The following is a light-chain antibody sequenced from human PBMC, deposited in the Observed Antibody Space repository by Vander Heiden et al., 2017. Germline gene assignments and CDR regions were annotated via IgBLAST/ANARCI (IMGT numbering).Light chain of an antibody. CDR3: YSTDSSGNHRV. V-gene: IGLV3-10*01. CDR1: ALPKEY. CDR2: GDS. J-gene: IGLJ2*01. Sequence: SYELTQPPSVSVSPGHTARITCSGDALPKEYACWYQQKSGQAPVLVIYGDSKRPSGIPERFSGSRSGTMATLTISGAQVDDEADYYCYSTDSSGNHRVFGGGTKLTVL.